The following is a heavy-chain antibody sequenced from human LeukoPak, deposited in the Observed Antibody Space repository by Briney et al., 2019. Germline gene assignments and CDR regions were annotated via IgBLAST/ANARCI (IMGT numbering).Heavy chain of an antibody. CDR1: GYSITSGYY. CDR2: INHSGST. D-gene: IGHD3-10*01. J-gene: IGHJ6*03. V-gene: IGHV4-38-2*02. Sequence: PSETLSLTCTVSGYSITSGYYWAWVRQPPGKGLEWIGEINHSGSTNYNPSLKSRVTISVDTSKNQFSLKLSSVTAADTAVYYCARLIPHLYGSGSYFQTLIYYYYYMDVWGKGTTVTISS. CDR3: ARLIPHLYGSGSYFQTLIYYYYYMDV.